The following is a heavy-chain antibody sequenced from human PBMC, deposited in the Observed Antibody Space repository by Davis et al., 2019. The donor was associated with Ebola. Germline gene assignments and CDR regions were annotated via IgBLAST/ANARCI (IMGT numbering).Heavy chain of an antibody. CDR1: GGSISSSNW. Sequence: SETLSLTCAVSGGSISSSNWWSWVRQPPGKGREWIGEIYHSGSTNYNPSLKSRVTISVDKSKNQFSLKLSSVTAADTAVYYCARDLGRYSSSPEYYYYYYGMDVWGQGTTVTVSS. CDR2: IYHSGST. CDR3: ARDLGRYSSSPEYYYYYYGMDV. D-gene: IGHD6-6*01. V-gene: IGHV4-4*02. J-gene: IGHJ6*02.